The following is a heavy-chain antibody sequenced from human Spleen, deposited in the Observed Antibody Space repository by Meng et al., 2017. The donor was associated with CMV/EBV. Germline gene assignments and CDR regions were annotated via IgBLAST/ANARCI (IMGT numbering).Heavy chain of an antibody. Sequence: GESLKISCTASGFTFGDYAMSWVRQAPGKGLEWVGFIRSKAYGGTTEYAASVKGGFTISRDDSKSIAYLQMNSLKTEDTAVYYCTRESLPPTYYYYYGMDVWGQGTAVTVSS. J-gene: IGHJ6*02. CDR2: IRSKAYGGTT. CDR1: GFTFGDYA. V-gene: IGHV3-49*04. CDR3: TRESLPPTYYYYYGMDV. D-gene: IGHD3-10*01.